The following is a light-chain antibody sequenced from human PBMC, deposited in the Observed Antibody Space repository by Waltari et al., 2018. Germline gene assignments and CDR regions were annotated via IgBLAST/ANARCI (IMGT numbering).Light chain of an antibody. CDR1: SSNIGSHP. V-gene: IGLV1-44*01. J-gene: IGLJ3*02. CDR3: AAWDDSLSGWV. CDR2: SSN. Sequence: QSVLTQPPSASGTPGQRVTISCSGTSSNIGSHPVNWYQQPPGTAPKLLMYSSNQRPSGVPDRFSGSKSATSASLAISGLQSEDEADYYCAAWDDSLSGWVFGGGTKLTVL.